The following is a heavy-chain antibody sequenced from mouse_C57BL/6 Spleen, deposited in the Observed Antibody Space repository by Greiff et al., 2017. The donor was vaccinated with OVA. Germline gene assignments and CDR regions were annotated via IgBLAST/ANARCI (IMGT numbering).Heavy chain of an antibody. CDR2: INYDGSST. V-gene: IGHV5-16*01. CDR1: GFTFSDYY. J-gene: IGHJ1*03. CDR3: ARALLQYFDV. Sequence: EVKVVESEGGLVQPGRSMKLSCTASGFTFSDYYMAWVRQVPEKGLEWVANINYDGSSTYYLDSLKSRFIISRDNAKNILYLQMSSLKSEDTATYYCARALLQYFDVWGTGTTVTVSS.